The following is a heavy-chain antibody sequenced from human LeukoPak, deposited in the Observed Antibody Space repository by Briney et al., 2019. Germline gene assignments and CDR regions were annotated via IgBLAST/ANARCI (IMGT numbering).Heavy chain of an antibody. CDR2: ISSSSTT. V-gene: IGHV3-48*02. D-gene: IGHD4-23*01. Sequence: GGSLRLSCAASGFTFSSYSMNWVRQAPGKGLEWVSYISSSSTTYYADSVKGRFTISRDNVENSLYLQMNSLRDEDTAVYYCARVAAGYSVNYFDYWGQGTLVTVSS. CDR3: ARVAAGYSVNYFDY. CDR1: GFTFSSYS. J-gene: IGHJ4*02.